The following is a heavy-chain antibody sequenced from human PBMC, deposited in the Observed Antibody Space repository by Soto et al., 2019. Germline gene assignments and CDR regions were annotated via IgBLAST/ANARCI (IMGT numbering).Heavy chain of an antibody. J-gene: IGHJ6*02. CDR1: GFTFSSYS. D-gene: IGHD6-13*01. Sequence: EVQLVESGGGLVKPGGYLRLSCAASGFTFSSYSMNWVRQAPGKGLEWVSSISSSSSYIYYADSVKGRFTISRDNAKNSLYLQRNSLRAEDTAVYYCARDIGSSSWYSSGGYYYGMDVWGQGTTVTVSS. V-gene: IGHV3-21*01. CDR2: ISSSSSYI. CDR3: ARDIGSSSWYSSGGYYYGMDV.